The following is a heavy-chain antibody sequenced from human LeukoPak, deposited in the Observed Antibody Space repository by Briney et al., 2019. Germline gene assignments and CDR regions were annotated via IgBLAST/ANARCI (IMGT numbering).Heavy chain of an antibody. D-gene: IGHD6-13*01. CDR1: GFTFSSYA. Sequence: AGGSLRLSCAASGFTFSSYAMSWVRQAPGKGLEWVSTISGSGDSTYYADSVKGRFTISRDNSKNTLYLQMNSLRAEDTALYYCAKLTGSSWYLPFGGDAFDIWGQGTMVTVSS. J-gene: IGHJ3*02. V-gene: IGHV3-23*01. CDR2: ISGSGDST. CDR3: AKLTGSSWYLPFGGDAFDI.